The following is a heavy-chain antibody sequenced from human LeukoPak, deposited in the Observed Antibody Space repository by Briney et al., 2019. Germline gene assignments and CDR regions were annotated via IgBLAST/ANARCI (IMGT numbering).Heavy chain of an antibody. V-gene: IGHV3-48*03. CDR1: GFTFSSYE. J-gene: IGHJ4*02. CDR2: ISSSGSST. Sequence: GGSLRLSCAASGFTFSSYEMNWVHQAPGKGLEWVSYISSSGSSTFYADSVKGRFTISRDNAKNSLYLQMNSLRAEDTAVYYCARDSGTGSNYDYWGQGTLVTVSS. D-gene: IGHD1-26*01. CDR3: ARDSGTGSNYDY.